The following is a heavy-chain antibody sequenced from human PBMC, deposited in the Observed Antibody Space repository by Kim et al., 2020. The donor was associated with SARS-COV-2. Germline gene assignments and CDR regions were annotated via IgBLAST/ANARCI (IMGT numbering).Heavy chain of an antibody. J-gene: IGHJ6*02. Sequence: ASVKVSCKSSGYTFTSYGISWVRQAPGHGLEWMGWISPYNGNTNYAQNLQGRVTMTTDTSTSTAYMELRSLRSDDTAVYYCAKNYYGSGSLHGMDVWGQGTAVTVSS. V-gene: IGHV1-18*01. CDR2: ISPYNGNT. CDR3: AKNYYGSGSLHGMDV. D-gene: IGHD3-10*01. CDR1: GYTFTSYG.